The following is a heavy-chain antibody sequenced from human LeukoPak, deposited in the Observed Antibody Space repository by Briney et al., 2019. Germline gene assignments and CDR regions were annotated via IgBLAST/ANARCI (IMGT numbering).Heavy chain of an antibody. V-gene: IGHV3-7*04. CDR3: ARGIGDYEPSTDY. Sequence: GGSLRLSCAASGFTFSSYWMSWVRQAPGKGLEWVANIKQDGSEKYYVDSVKGRFTISRDNAKNSLYLQMNSLRAEDTAVYYCARGIGDYEPSTDYWGQGTLVTVSS. D-gene: IGHD4-17*01. J-gene: IGHJ4*02. CDR1: GFTFSSYW. CDR2: IKQDGSEK.